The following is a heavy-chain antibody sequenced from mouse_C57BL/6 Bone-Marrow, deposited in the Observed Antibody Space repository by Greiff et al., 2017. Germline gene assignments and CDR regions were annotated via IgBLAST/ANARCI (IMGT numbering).Heavy chain of an antibody. Sequence: DVQLQESGPVLVKPGASVKMSCMASGYTFTDYYMNWVKQSHGKSLEWIGVINPYTGGTSYNQKFKGKATLTVDKSSSTAYMELNSLTSEDSAVYYCARWNYGSSWNYFDYWGQGTTLTVSS. CDR1: GYTFTDYY. J-gene: IGHJ2*01. CDR2: INPYTGGT. V-gene: IGHV1-19*01. D-gene: IGHD1-1*01. CDR3: ARWNYGSSWNYFDY.